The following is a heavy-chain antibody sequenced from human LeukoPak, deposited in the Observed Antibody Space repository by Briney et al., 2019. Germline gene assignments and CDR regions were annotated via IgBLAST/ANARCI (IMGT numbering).Heavy chain of an antibody. CDR1: GGSISSYY. CDR2: IYYSGST. CDR3: ARHEYSYGNFDY. Sequence: PSETLSLTCTVSGGSISSYYWSWIRQPPGKGLEWIGYIYYSGSTNYNPSLKSRVTISLDTSKNQFSLKLSSVTAADAAVYYCARHEYSYGNFDYWGQGTLVTVSS. D-gene: IGHD5-18*01. J-gene: IGHJ4*02. V-gene: IGHV4-59*08.